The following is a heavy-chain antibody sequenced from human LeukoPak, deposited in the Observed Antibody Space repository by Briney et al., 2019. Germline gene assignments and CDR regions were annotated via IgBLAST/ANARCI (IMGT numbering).Heavy chain of an antibody. CDR2: IYSGGST. CDR3: ARHCGGDCYSWDV. Sequence: PGGSLRLSCAASGFTVSSNYMSWVRQAPGKGLEWVSVIYSGGSTDYADSVKGRFTISRDNSKNTLCLQMNSLRAEDTAVYYCARHCGGDCYSWDVWGKGTTVTISS. CDR1: GFTVSSNY. V-gene: IGHV3-66*04. D-gene: IGHD2-21*02. J-gene: IGHJ6*04.